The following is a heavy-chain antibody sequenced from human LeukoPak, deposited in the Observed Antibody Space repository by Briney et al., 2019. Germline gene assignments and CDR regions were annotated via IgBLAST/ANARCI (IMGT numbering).Heavy chain of an antibody. D-gene: IGHD2-21*02. J-gene: IGHJ4*02. CDR1: GGSLSSYY. CDR3: ARESGYCGGDCYHFDY. CDR2: IYYSGST. Sequence: PSGTLSLTCTVSGGSLSSYYWSWIRQPPGKGLEGIGYIYYSGSTNYNPSLKSRGTISVDTSKNQFSLKLSSVPAADTAVYYCARESGYCGGDCYHFDYWGQGTLVTVSS. V-gene: IGHV4-59*01.